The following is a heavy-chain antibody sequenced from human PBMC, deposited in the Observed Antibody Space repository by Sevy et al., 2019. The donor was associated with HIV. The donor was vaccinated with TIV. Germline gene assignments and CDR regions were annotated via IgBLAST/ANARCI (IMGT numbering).Heavy chain of an antibody. D-gene: IGHD3-16*01. J-gene: IGHJ4*02. Sequence: GGSLRLSCAASGLTFDDYTMHWVRQAPGKGLEWVSLISWDGGSTYYADSVKGRFTISRDNSKNSLYLQMNSLRTEDTALYYCAKEGGRAFDYWGQGTLVTVSS. CDR3: AKEGGRAFDY. CDR2: ISWDGGST. CDR1: GLTFDDYT. V-gene: IGHV3-43*01.